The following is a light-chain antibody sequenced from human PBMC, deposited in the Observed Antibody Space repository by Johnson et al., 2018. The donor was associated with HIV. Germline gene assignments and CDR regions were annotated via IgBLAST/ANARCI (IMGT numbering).Light chain of an antibody. Sequence: HSVLTQPPSVSAAPGQKVTISCSGSSSNIGNNYVSWYQQLPGTAPKLLIYENNRRPSEIPDRISGSKSGTSATLGITRLQTEDEADDYCGTWDSRLTAGHVFGSWTKATLL. V-gene: IGLV1-51*02. J-gene: IGLJ1*01. CDR1: SSNIGNNY. CDR3: GTWDSRLTAGHV. CDR2: ENN.